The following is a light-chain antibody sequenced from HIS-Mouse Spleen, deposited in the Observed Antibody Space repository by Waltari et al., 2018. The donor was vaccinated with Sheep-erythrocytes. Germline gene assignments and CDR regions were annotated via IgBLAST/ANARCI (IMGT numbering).Light chain of an antibody. CDR3: CSYAGSYNHV. CDR1: SSDVGGDNY. CDR2: DVS. V-gene: IGLV2-11*01. Sequence: QSALTQPRSVSGSPGQSVTISCTGTSSDVGGDNYVSWSQQHPGKAPKLIIYDVSKRPSGVPDRFSGSKSGNTASLTISGLQAEDEADYYCCSYAGSYNHVFATGTKVTVL. J-gene: IGLJ1*01.